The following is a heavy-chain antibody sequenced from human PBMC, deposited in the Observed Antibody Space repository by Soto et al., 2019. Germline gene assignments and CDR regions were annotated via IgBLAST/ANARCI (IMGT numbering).Heavy chain of an antibody. CDR1: GVSIINYY. CDR3: AKDSGYNYGYFRWFDP. J-gene: IGHJ5*02. V-gene: IGHV4-59*01. Sequence: SETLSLTCTVSGVSIINYYWSWIRQPTGRGPEWIGHIFYSGSTNYNPALKSRVTISVDTSKSQFSLKLSSVTAADTAVYYCAKDSGYNYGYFRWFDPWGQGTLVTVSS. D-gene: IGHD5-18*01. CDR2: IFYSGST.